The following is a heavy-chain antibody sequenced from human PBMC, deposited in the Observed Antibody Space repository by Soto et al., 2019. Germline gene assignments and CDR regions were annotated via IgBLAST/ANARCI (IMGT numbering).Heavy chain of an antibody. V-gene: IGHV4-31*03. J-gene: IGHJ4*02. Sequence: SETLSLTCTVSGGSISSGGYYWSWIRQHPGKGLEWIGYIYYSGSTYYNPSLKSRVTISVDTSKNQFSLKLSSVTAADTAVYYCARDQKYSCGYYYFDYWGQGTLVTVSS. CDR2: IYYSGST. D-gene: IGHD5-18*01. CDR3: ARDQKYSCGYYYFDY. CDR1: GGSISSGGYY.